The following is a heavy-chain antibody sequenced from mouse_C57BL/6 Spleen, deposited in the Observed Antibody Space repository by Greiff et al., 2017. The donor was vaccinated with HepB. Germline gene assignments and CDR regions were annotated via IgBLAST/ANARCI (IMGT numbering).Heavy chain of an antibody. CDR1: GFTFSDYG. CDR3: ARVDGYYVFFDY. Sequence: DVKLVESGGGLVKPGGSLKLSCAASGFTFSDYGMHWVRQAPEKGLEWVAYISSGSSTIYYADTVKGRFTISRDNAKNTLFLQMTSLRSEDTAMYYCARVDGYYVFFDYWGQGTTLTVSS. V-gene: IGHV5-17*01. CDR2: ISSGSSTI. D-gene: IGHD2-3*01. J-gene: IGHJ2*01.